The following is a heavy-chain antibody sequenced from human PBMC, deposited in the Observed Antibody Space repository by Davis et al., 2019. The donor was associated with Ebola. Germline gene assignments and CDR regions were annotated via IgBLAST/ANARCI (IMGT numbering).Heavy chain of an antibody. Sequence: GESLKISCAASGFTFSSYSMNWVRQAPGKGLEWVSSISSSSSYIYYADSVKGRFTISRDNAKNSLYLQMNSLRAEDTAVYYCARVGDYYDSSGYYPDDAFDIWGQGTMVTVSS. CDR1: GFTFSSYS. J-gene: IGHJ3*02. CDR2: ISSSSSYI. D-gene: IGHD3-22*01. V-gene: IGHV3-21*01. CDR3: ARVGDYYDSSGYYPDDAFDI.